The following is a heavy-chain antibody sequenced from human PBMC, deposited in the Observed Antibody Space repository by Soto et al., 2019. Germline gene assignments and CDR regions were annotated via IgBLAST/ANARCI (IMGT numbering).Heavy chain of an antibody. V-gene: IGHV4-31*03. J-gene: IGHJ4*02. CDR3: ARHQHTYYYDSSPFDY. D-gene: IGHD3-22*01. CDR2: IYYSGST. Sequence: SETLSLTCTVSGGSISSGGYYWSWIRQHPGKGLEWIGYIYYSGSTYYNPSLKSRVTISVDTSKNQFSLKLSSVTAADTAVYYCARHQHTYYYDSSPFDYWGQGTLVTVSS. CDR1: GGSISSGGYY.